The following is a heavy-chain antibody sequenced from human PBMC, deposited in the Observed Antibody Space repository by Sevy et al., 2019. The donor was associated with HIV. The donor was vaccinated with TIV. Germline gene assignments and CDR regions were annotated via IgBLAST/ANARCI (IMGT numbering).Heavy chain of an antibody. CDR2: ISCDGSNK. D-gene: IGHD3-10*01. Sequence: GGSLRLSCAASGFTFSSYAMHWVRQAPGKGLEWVTVISCDGSNKYYSDSVKGRFTISRDNSKNTLYLQMNSLRAEDTAVYDCARAKYYYGSGSSTDALDIWGQGTMVTVSS. CDR1: GFTFSSYA. J-gene: IGHJ3*02. CDR3: ARAKYYYGSGSSTDALDI. V-gene: IGHV3-30-3*01.